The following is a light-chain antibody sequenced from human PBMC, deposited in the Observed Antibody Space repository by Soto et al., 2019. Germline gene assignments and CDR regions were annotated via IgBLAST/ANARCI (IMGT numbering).Light chain of an antibody. Sequence: QSVLTQPPSVSWAPGQRVTISCTGSSSNIGAGYDVQWYQQLPGAAPRLLIFGNTNRPSGVPDRFSGSRSGASASLAIYGLRAADEADYYWQSADFSLSVSVVFGGGTKVTVL. V-gene: IGLV1-40*01. CDR1: SSNIGAGYD. J-gene: IGLJ2*01. CDR2: GNT. CDR3: QSADFSLSVSVV.